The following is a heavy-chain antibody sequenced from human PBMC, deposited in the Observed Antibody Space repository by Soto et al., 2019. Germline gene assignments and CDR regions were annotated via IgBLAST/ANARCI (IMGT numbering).Heavy chain of an antibody. D-gene: IGHD3-16*01. CDR3: ARDGGNYDFDL. V-gene: IGHV1-46*01. Sequence: QVQLVQSGAQVRRPGASVKVSCEASGYTFATSYIHWVRQAPGQGLEWVARIIPTTGWTIYADKFRSXVTVTRDTSTSTVYMELSRLRSEDTALYYCARDGGNYDFDLWGQGTLVTVSS. CDR2: IIPTTGWT. J-gene: IGHJ4*02. CDR1: GYTFATSY.